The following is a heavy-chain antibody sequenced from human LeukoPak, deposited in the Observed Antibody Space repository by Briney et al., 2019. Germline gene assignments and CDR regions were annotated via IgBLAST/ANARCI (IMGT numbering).Heavy chain of an antibody. CDR1: GGFISSYY. J-gene: IGHJ4*02. CDR3: ARAVTMVRGVGKYYFDY. Sequence: SETLSLTCTVSGGFISSYYWSWIRQPPGKGLEWIGYIYYSGSTNYNPSLKGRVTISVGTSKNQFSLKLGSVTAADTAVYYCARAVTMVRGVGKYYFDYWGQGTLVTVSS. CDR2: IYYSGST. D-gene: IGHD3-10*01. V-gene: IGHV4-59*01.